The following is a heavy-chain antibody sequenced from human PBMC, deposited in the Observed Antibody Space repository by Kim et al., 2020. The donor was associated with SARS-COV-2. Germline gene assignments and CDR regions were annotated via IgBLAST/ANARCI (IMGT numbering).Heavy chain of an antibody. CDR3: ARRQGVRGQSYYFDY. J-gene: IGHJ4*02. CDR1: GYLFTNYL. Sequence: GESLKISCTVSGYLFTNYLIAWVRQMPGRGLEWMGVIWPADSTTSYSPSFQGLISISADKSINTAYLQWNSLRDSDTALYFCARRQGVRGQSYYFDYWAQGTLVAVSS. CDR2: IWPADSTT. V-gene: IGHV5-51*01. D-gene: IGHD3-10*01.